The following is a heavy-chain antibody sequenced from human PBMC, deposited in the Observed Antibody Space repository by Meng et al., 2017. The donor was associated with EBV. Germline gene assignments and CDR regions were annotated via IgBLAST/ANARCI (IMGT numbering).Heavy chain of an antibody. Sequence: QVRLVQCGAEVKKPGASVKVPCKASGYTFTGYYMHWVRQAPGQGLEWMGRINPNSGGTNYAQKFQGRVTMTRDTSISTAYMELSRLRSDDTAVYYCARVGIAVAGTGDYWGQGTLVTVSS. CDR1: GYTFTGYY. D-gene: IGHD6-19*01. J-gene: IGHJ4*02. V-gene: IGHV1-2*06. CDR2: INPNSGGT. CDR3: ARVGIAVAGTGDY.